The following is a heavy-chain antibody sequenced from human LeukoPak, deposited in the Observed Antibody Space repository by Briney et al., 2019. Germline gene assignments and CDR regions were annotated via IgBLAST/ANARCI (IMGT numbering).Heavy chain of an antibody. D-gene: IGHD1-26*01. CDR3: AKGGKWDVTPFDY. V-gene: IGHV3-23*01. CDR2: IGGGGGST. CDR1: GFTFTSYS. Sequence: GSLRLSCAASGFTFTSYSMNWVRQAPGKGLEWVSTIGGGGGSTYYADSVKGRFTISRDNSKNTLYLQVNSLRAEDTAVYYCAKGGKWDVTPFDYWGQGTLVTVSS. J-gene: IGHJ4*02.